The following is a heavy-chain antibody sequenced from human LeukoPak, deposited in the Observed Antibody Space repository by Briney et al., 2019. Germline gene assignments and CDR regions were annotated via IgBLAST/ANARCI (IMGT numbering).Heavy chain of an antibody. CDR2: INLDGSEK. V-gene: IGHV3-7*01. CDR3: ARDSPYSDSFAYDY. CDR1: GFTFRSYW. D-gene: IGHD1-26*01. Sequence: PGGSLRLSCAASGFTFRSYWMSWVRQAPGKGLEWVANINLDGSEKYYVDSVKGRYTISRDNAKNSLYLQMRSPRAEDTAIYYCARDSPYSDSFAYDYWGQGTLVTVSS. J-gene: IGHJ4*02.